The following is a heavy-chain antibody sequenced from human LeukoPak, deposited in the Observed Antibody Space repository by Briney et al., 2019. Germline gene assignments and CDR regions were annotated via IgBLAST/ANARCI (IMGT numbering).Heavy chain of an antibody. CDR2: ISSSGST. V-gene: IGHV4-61*02. J-gene: IGHJ5*02. CDR1: GDSISSGDYY. Sequence: PSETLSLTCTVSGDSISSGDYYWSWIRQPAGKGLEWIGRISSSGSTNYNPSLKSRVTISVDTSKNQFSLKLSSVTAADTAVYYCARDRGHYDFWSGYYVPNWFDPWGQGTLVTVSS. CDR3: ARDRGHYDFWSGYYVPNWFDP. D-gene: IGHD3-3*01.